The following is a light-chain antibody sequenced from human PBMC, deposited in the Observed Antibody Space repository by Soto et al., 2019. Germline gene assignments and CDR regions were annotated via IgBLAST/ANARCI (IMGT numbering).Light chain of an antibody. V-gene: IGKV1-6*01. CDR1: PGVSND. CDR2: AAS. J-gene: IGKJ4*01. Sequence: AIQMTQSPSSLSASVGDRVTITCRASPGVSNDVGWYQQKPGKAPRLLIYAASTLQSGVPSRFSGSQSATDFTLTISGVQPDDFATYYCLQDFAYPLTFGGGTKVEIK. CDR3: LQDFAYPLT.